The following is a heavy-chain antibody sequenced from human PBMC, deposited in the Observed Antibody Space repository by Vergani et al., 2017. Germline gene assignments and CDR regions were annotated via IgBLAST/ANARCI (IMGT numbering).Heavy chain of an antibody. CDR3: AGDAGTTFEPDY. D-gene: IGHD1-7*01. J-gene: IGHJ4*02. CDR2: IRSSGSTI. Sequence: QVQLVESGGGLVKPGGSLRLFCAASGFTFRDYYMSWIRQAPGKGLEWVSYIRSSGSTIYFADSVKGRFTISRANAKNSLYLQMNSLRAEDTAVYYCAGDAGTTFEPDYWGQGTLVTVSS. V-gene: IGHV3-11*01. CDR1: GFTFRDYY.